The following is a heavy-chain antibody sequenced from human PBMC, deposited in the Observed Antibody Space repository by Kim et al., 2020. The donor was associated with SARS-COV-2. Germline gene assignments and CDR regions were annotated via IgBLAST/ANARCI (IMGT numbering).Heavy chain of an antibody. CDR2: IIPIFGTA. V-gene: IGHV1-69*13. Sequence: SVKVSCKASGGTFSSYAISWVRQAPGQGLEWMGGIIPIFGTANYAQKFQGRVTITADESTSTAYMELSSLRSEDTAVYYCASWGIAARSRYFQHWGQGTLVTVSS. CDR1: GGTFSSYA. J-gene: IGHJ1*01. D-gene: IGHD6-6*01. CDR3: ASWGIAARSRYFQH.